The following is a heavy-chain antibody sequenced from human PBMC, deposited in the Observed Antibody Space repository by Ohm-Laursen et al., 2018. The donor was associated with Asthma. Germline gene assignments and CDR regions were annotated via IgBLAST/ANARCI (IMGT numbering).Heavy chain of an antibody. J-gene: IGHJ4*02. V-gene: IGHV3-23*01. CDR3: AKGPTMVRGVGDY. Sequence: SLRLSCAASGFTFSSYAMSWVRQAPGKGLEWVSAISGSGGSTYHADSVKGRFTISRDNSKNTLYLQMNSLRAEDTAVYYCAKGPTMVRGVGDYWGQGTLVTVSS. CDR2: ISGSGGST. CDR1: GFTFSSYA. D-gene: IGHD3-10*01.